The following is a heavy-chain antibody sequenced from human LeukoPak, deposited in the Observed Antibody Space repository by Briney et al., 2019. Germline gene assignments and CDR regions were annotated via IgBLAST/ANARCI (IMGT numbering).Heavy chain of an antibody. CDR3: ARAGFYGWDPKNCFDP. Sequence: ASVKVSCKASGYTFTGYYMHWVRQAPGQGLEWMGWINPNSGGTNYAQKFQGRVTMTRDTSISTAYMELSRLRSDDTAVYYCARAGFYGWDPKNCFDPWGQGTLVTVSS. D-gene: IGHD2-8*02. CDR1: GYTFTGYY. CDR2: INPNSGGT. J-gene: IGHJ5*02. V-gene: IGHV1-2*02.